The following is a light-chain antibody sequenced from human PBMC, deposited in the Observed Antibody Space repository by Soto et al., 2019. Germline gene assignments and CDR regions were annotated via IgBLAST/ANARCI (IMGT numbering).Light chain of an antibody. J-gene: IGKJ3*01. Sequence: SQMTQSPSSLSASVGDRVTITCRASQSISGFLNWYQQKPGKAPKLMIFEASRLQSGVPSRFSGSGAGTDFTLTISSLQPEDSATYYCQQSYSVLRTFGPGTKVDVK. CDR2: EAS. V-gene: IGKV1-39*01. CDR3: QQSYSVLRT. CDR1: QSISGF.